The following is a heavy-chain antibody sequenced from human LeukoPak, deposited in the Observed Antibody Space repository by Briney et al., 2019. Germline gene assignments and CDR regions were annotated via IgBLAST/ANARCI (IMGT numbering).Heavy chain of an antibody. CDR1: DFSFSLST. CDR2: MKEDGSDE. CDR3: VVGGAGGGYFPN. V-gene: IGHV3-7*01. D-gene: IGHD3-16*01. J-gene: IGHJ1*01. Sequence: PGGSLRLSCAVSDFSFSLSTMSWVRQAAGKGLEWVAKMKEDGSDEKYVDSVKGRFTISRDNAKNSLYLQMNSLRHEDMAVYFCVVGGAGGGYFPNWGQGSLVIASS.